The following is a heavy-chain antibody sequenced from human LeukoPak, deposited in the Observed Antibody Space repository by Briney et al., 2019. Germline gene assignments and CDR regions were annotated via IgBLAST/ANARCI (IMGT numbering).Heavy chain of an antibody. Sequence: GASVKVSCKTSGYTFSDHFIHWARQVPGQGLEWMGWINPDSGGRSYAQRFQDRVTMTSDTSINTVYMRLGSLTSDDTAIYYCGRDSSFSSWGQGTLVTVSS. V-gene: IGHV1-2*02. CDR1: GYTFSDHF. D-gene: IGHD3-3*01. CDR2: INPDSGGR. J-gene: IGHJ4*02. CDR3: GRDSSFSS.